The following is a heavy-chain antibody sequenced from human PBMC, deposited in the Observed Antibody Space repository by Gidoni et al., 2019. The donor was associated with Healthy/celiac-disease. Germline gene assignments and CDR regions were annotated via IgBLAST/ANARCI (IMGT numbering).Heavy chain of an antibody. D-gene: IGHD2-15*01. CDR1: VGSFRGYY. J-gene: IGHJ5*02. CDR2: ISHSGST. V-gene: IGHV4-34*01. Sequence: QVQLQQWGAGLLTPSETLSLTCAVDVGSFRGYYWSWLRQPTGKGLEWLGEISHSGSTNYNPALKSRVTISVETSKTQFSLKLSSVTAADMAVYYCARAFVVVVAASNWFDPWGQGTLVTVSS. CDR3: ARAFVVVVAASNWFDP.